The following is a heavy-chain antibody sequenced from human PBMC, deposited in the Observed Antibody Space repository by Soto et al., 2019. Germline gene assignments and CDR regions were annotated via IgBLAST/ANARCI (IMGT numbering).Heavy chain of an antibody. CDR1: GFTFSSYA. CDR3: ARDLDIAAAATRRYYYYYGMDV. Sequence: QVQLVESGGGVVQPGRSLRLSCAASGFTFSSYAMHWVRQAPGKGLEWVAVISYDGSNKYYADSVKGRFTISRDNSKNTLYLQMNSLRAEDTAVYYCARDLDIAAAATRRYYYYYGMDVWGQGTTVTVSS. D-gene: IGHD6-13*01. J-gene: IGHJ6*02. CDR2: ISYDGSNK. V-gene: IGHV3-30-3*01.